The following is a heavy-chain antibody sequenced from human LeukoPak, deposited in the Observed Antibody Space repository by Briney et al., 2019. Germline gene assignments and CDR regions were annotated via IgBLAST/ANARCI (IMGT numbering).Heavy chain of an antibody. CDR1: GFTFSSYA. CDR2: ISDSGGIT. Sequence: GGSLRLSCAASGFTFSSYAMSWVRQAPGKGLEWVSVISDSGGITSYADSVKGRFTISRDNSKNTLYLQMNSLRAEDTAIYYCAKGRPLLDVWGQGTTVTVS. J-gene: IGHJ6*02. CDR3: AKGRPLLDV. V-gene: IGHV3-23*01.